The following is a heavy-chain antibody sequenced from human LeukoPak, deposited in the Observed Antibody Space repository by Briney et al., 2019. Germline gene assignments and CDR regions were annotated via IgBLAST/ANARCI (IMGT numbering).Heavy chain of an antibody. D-gene: IGHD3-22*01. J-gene: IGHJ4*02. CDR2: IYYSGST. CDR3: ASTGYYYDSSGYWEIGYFDY. V-gene: IGHV4-59*12. CDR1: GGSISSYY. Sequence: SETLSLTCTVSGGSISSYYWSWIRQPPGKGLEWIGYIYYSGSTNYNPSLKSRVTISVDTSKNQFSLKLSSVTAADTAVYYCASTGYYYDSSGYWEIGYFDYWGRGTLVTVSS.